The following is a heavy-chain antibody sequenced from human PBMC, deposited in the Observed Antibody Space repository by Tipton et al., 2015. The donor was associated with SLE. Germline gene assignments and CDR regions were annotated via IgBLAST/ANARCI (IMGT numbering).Heavy chain of an antibody. CDR2: IIPIFGTA. CDR3: ARERNKWNYINYDYYYGMDV. Sequence: QLVQSGADVKKPGSSVKVSCKASGGTFSNYAVSWVRQAPGQGLEWMGGIIPIFGTANYAQKFQGRVTVTTDESTGTAYMELSSLRSEDTAVYYCARERNKWNYINYDYYYGMDVWGQGTSVTVSS. CDR1: GGTFSNYA. V-gene: IGHV1-69*05. D-gene: IGHD1-7*01. J-gene: IGHJ6*02.